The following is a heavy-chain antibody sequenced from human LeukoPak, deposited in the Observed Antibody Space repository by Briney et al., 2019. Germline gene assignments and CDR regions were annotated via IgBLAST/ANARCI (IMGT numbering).Heavy chain of an antibody. Sequence: PGGALRLSCVASGFTVSSNYMSSVRQAPGKGLEWVSLIYTDASTYYADSVKGRFTISRHNSKNTLYLQMNSLRPEDTAVYYCASGYSAYKRSYYYGMDVWGQGTTVTVSS. CDR1: GFTVSSNY. CDR3: ASGYSAYKRSYYYGMDV. CDR2: IYTDAST. J-gene: IGHJ6*02. V-gene: IGHV3-53*04. D-gene: IGHD5-12*01.